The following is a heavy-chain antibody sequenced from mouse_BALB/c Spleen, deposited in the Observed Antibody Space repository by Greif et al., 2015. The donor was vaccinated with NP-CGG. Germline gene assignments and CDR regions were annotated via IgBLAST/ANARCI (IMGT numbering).Heavy chain of an antibody. CDR3: ARNPVVEGDAMDY. CDR2: ISTYYGDA. Sequence: VQLQQSGAELVRPGVSVKISCKGSGYTFTDYAMHWVKQSHAKSLEWIGVISTYYGDASYNQKFKGKATMTVDKSSSTAYMELARLTSEDSAIYYCARNPVVEGDAMDYWGQGTSVTVSS. J-gene: IGHJ4*01. D-gene: IGHD1-1*01. V-gene: IGHV1S137*01. CDR1: GYTFTDYA.